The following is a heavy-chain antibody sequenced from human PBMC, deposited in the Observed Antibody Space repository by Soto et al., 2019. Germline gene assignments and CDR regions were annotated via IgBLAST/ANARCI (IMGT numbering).Heavy chain of an antibody. CDR2: IIPIFGTA. CDR3: ARGKYVEYQLLTYYYYGMDV. Sequence: GASVKVSCKASGGTFSSYAISWVRQAPGQGLEWMGGIIPIFGTANYAQKFQGRVTITADESTSTAYMELSSLRSEDTAVYYCARGKYVEYQLLTYYYYGMDVWGQGTTVTVSS. V-gene: IGHV1-69*13. CDR1: GGTFSSYA. J-gene: IGHJ6*02. D-gene: IGHD2-2*01.